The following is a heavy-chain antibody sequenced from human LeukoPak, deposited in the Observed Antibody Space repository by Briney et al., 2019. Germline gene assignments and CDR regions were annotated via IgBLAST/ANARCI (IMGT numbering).Heavy chain of an antibody. CDR1: GGTFSSYA. CDR2: IIPIFGTA. D-gene: IGHD6-13*01. J-gene: IGHJ5*02. V-gene: IGHV1-69*06. CDR3: AREGFIAAAGTRWFDP. Sequence: ASVKVSCKASGGTFSSYAISWVRQAPGQGLEWMGGIIPIFGTANYAQKFQGRVTITADKSTSTAYMELSSLRSEDTAVYYCAREGFIAAAGTRWFDPWGQGTLVTVSS.